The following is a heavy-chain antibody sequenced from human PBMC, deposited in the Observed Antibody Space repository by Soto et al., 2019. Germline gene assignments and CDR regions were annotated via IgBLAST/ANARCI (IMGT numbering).Heavy chain of an antibody. D-gene: IGHD3-22*01. V-gene: IGHV3-23*01. CDR3: AKVFYYYDSSGYYYFDY. CDR1: GFTFSSYA. Sequence: PGGSLRLSCAASGFTFSSYAVSWVRQAPGKGPEWISSISGSGSTIYYADSVKGRFTISRDNSKNTLYLQMSSLRAEDTAVYYCAKVFYYYDSSGYYYFDYWGQGTLVTVPS. CDR2: ISGSGSTI. J-gene: IGHJ4*02.